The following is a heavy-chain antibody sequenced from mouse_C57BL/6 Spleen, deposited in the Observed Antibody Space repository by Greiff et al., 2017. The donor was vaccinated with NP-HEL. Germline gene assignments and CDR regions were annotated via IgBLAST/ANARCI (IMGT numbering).Heavy chain of an antibody. CDR2: ISDGGSYT. V-gene: IGHV5-4*01. J-gene: IGHJ3*01. CDR3: ARDQAQATFAY. D-gene: IGHD3-2*02. CDR1: GFTFSSYA. Sequence: EVKVVESGGGLVKPGGSLKLSCAASGFTFSSYAMSWVRQTPEKRLEWVATISDGGSYTYYPDNVKGRFTISRDNAKNNLYLQMSHLKSEDTAMYYCARDQAQATFAYWGQGTLVTVSA.